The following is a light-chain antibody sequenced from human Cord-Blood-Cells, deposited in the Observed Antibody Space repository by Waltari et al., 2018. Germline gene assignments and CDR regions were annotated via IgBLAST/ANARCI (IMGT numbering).Light chain of an antibody. CDR3: QQRST. CDR2: DAS. V-gene: IGKV3-11*01. Sequence: EIVLTQSPATLPLSPRERATLYCRASQSVSSYLAWYQQKPGQATRLLIYDASNRATGIPARFSGSGSWTDFTLTISSLEPEDFAVYYCQQRSTFGQGTRLEIK. CDR1: QSVSSY. J-gene: IGKJ5*01.